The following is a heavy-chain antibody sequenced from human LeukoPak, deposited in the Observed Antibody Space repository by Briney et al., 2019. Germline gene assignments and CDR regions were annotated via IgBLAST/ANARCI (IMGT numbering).Heavy chain of an antibody. D-gene: IGHD3-22*01. CDR1: GGSISSYY. J-gene: IGHJ4*02. CDR3: ARESKAYYYDSSGYYPMYYFDS. V-gene: IGHV4-4*07. CDR2: IYTSGST. Sequence: PSETLSLTCTVSGGSISSYYWNWIRQPAGKGLEWIGRIYTSGSTNYNPSLKSRVTMSVDTSKNQFPLKLSSVTAADTAAYYCARESKAYYYDSSGYYPMYYFDSWGQGTLVTVSS.